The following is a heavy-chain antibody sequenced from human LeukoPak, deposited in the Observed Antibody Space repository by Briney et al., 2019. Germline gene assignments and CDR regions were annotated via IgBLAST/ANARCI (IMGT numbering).Heavy chain of an antibody. V-gene: IGHV3-23*01. J-gene: IGHJ4*02. D-gene: IGHD5-18*01. CDR3: ASIYSYGLNYFDS. Sequence: GGSLRLSCAASGFTFSSYAMSWVRQAPGKGLEWVSGISGSGGSTVYADSVKGRFTISRDNAKNTLYLQMNSLRAEDTAVYYCASIYSYGLNYFDSWGQGTLVTVSS. CDR2: ISGSGGST. CDR1: GFTFSSYA.